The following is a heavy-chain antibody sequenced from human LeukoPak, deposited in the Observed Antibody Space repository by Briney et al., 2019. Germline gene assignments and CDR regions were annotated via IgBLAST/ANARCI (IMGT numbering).Heavy chain of an antibody. D-gene: IGHD1-14*01. CDR2: IKQDGSEK. CDR1: GFSVSTNY. CDR3: ARAISPPDY. J-gene: IGHJ4*02. Sequence: PGGPLRLSCAASGFSVSTNYMSWVRQAPGKGLEWVANIKQDGSEKYYVDSVKGRFTISRDNAKNSLYLQMNSLRAEDTAVYYCARAISPPDYWGQGTLVTVSS. V-gene: IGHV3-7*04.